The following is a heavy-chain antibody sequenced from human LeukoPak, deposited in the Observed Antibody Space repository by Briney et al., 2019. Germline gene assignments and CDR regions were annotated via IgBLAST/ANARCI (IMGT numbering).Heavy chain of an antibody. CDR1: GFTFSSYS. D-gene: IGHD2-15*01. CDR2: ISTSSITI. V-gene: IGHV3-48*04. J-gene: IGHJ4*02. Sequence: GGSLRLSCAASGFTFSSYSLNWVRQAPGKGLEWVSFISTSSITIYYADSVKGRFTISRDNAEKSLYLQMNSLRAEDTAVYYCARDRGGSYSATDYWGQGTLVTVSS. CDR3: ARDRGGSYSATDY.